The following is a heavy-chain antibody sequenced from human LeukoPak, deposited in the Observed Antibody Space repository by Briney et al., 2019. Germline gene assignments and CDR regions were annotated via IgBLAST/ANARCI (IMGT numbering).Heavy chain of an antibody. CDR2: IYHSGST. CDR1: GYSISSGYY. Sequence: PSETLSLTCTVSGYSISSGYYCGWIRQPPGKGLEWIGSIYHSGSTYYNPSLKSRVIISVDTSKNQFSLKLSSVTAADTAVYYCARASTGIAARPSNWFDPWGQGTLVTVSS. J-gene: IGHJ5*02. D-gene: IGHD6-6*01. CDR3: ARASTGIAARPSNWFDP. V-gene: IGHV4-38-2*02.